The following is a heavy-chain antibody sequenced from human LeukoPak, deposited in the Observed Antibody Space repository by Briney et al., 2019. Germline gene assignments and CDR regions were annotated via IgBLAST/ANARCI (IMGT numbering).Heavy chain of an antibody. J-gene: IGHJ4*02. CDR2: INHSGST. D-gene: IGHD6-13*01. V-gene: IGHV4-34*01. CDR3: ARLGYSEDY. Sequence: SETLSLTCAVYGGSFSGYYWSWIRQPPGKGLEWIGEINHSGSTNYNPSLKSRVTISVDTSKNQFSLKLSSVTAADTAVYYCARLGYSEDYWGQGTLVTVSS. CDR1: GGSFSGYY.